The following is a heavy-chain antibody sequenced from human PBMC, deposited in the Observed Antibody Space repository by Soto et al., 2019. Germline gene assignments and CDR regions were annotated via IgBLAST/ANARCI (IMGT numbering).Heavy chain of an antibody. V-gene: IGHV1-8*01. D-gene: IGHD3-9*01. CDR1: GYTFTSYD. J-gene: IGHJ4*02. CDR2: MNPNSGNT. CDR3: ASGSNYDILTGYVIKVLGY. Sequence: ASVKVSCKASGYTFTSYDINWVRQATGQGLEWMGWMNPNSGNTGYAQKFQGRVTMTRNTSISTAYMELSSLRSEDTAVYYCASGSNYDILTGYVIKVLGYWGQGTLVTVSS.